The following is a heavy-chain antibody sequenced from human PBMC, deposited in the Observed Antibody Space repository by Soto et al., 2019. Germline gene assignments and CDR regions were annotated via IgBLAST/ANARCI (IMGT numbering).Heavy chain of an antibody. Sequence: QVQLQESGPGLVKPSETLSLTCAVSGDSISGSQWWSWVRLPPGKGLEWIGEISHTGTTNYNPSLKSRVTMSVDKPKTQFSLNLTSVTAADTAVYYCASVISSRDEYFDYWGQGTVVTVSP. D-gene: IGHD2-2*01. J-gene: IGHJ4*02. CDR1: GDSISGSQW. CDR3: ASVISSRDEYFDY. CDR2: ISHTGTT. V-gene: IGHV4-4*02.